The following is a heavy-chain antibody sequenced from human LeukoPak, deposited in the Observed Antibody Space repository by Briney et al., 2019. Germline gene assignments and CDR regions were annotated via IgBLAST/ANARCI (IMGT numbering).Heavy chain of an antibody. V-gene: IGHV4-4*09. D-gene: IGHD6-6*01. CDR1: GGSISSYY. CDR3: ARRGSSSGWFDP. J-gene: IGHJ5*02. Sequence: SETLSLTCTVSGGSISSYYWSWIRQPPGKGLEWIGYFYTSGSTNYNPSLKSRVTISVDTSKNQFSLKLSSVTAADTAVYYCARRGSSSGWFDPWGQGTLVTVSS. CDR2: FYTSGST.